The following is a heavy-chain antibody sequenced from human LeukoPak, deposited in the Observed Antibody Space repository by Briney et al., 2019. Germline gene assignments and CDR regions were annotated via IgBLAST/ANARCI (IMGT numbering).Heavy chain of an antibody. CDR2: MYFTGTT. D-gene: IGHD1-26*01. V-gene: IGHV4-39*07. CDR3: ARDFLLRSSFDP. Sequence: KSSETLSLTCSISGASISSTSHYWAWIRQTPGRGLEWIGTMYFTGTTYQNPSLKSRLSLSIDKTNNKFSLKLTSVTAADTGMYFCARDFLLRSSFDPWGQGTLVSVSS. J-gene: IGHJ5*02. CDR1: GASISSTSHY.